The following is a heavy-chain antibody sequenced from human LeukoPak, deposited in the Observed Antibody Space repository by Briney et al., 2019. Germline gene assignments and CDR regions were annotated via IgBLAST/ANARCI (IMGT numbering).Heavy chain of an antibody. Sequence: ASVKVSCKASGYTFTGYYMHWVRQAPGQGLEWMGWINPNSGGTNYAQKFQGRVTMTRDTSISTAYMELRRLRSDDTAVYYCARDDHIQLWFLIDYWGQGTLVTVSS. D-gene: IGHD5-18*01. CDR1: GYTFTGYY. CDR3: ARDDHIQLWFLIDY. CDR2: INPNSGGT. V-gene: IGHV1-2*02. J-gene: IGHJ4*02.